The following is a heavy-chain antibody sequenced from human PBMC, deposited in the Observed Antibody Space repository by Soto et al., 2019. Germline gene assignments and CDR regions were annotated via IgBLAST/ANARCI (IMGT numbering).Heavy chain of an antibody. J-gene: IGHJ4*02. Sequence: ASVKVSCKASGGTFSSYAISWVRQAPGQGLEWMGGIIPIFGTANYAQKFQGRVTITADESTSTAYMELSSLRSEDTAVYYCARDKGSGIHYFDYWGQGTLVTVSS. CDR3: ARDKGSGIHYFDY. D-gene: IGHD3-10*01. CDR2: IIPIFGTA. CDR1: GGTFSSYA. V-gene: IGHV1-69*13.